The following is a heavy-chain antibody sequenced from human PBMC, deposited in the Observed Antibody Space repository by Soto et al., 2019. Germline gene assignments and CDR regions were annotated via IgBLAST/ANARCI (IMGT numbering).Heavy chain of an antibody. J-gene: IGHJ4*02. D-gene: IGHD1-26*01. CDR1: GYTFTSYA. V-gene: IGHV1-3*01. CDR2: INAGNGNT. Sequence: QVQLVQSGAEVKKPGASVKVSCKASGYTFTSYAMHCVRQAPGQSLEWMGWINAGNGNTKYSQKFQGSVTITRDTAASTAYMELSSLRSEDTAVYYCARDMGATDYWGQGTLVTVSS. CDR3: ARDMGATDY.